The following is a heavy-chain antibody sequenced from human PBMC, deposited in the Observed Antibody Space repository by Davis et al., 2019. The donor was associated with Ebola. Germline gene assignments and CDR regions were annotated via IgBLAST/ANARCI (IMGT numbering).Heavy chain of an antibody. CDR1: GFTFRQYA. D-gene: IGHD3-22*01. CDR3: AKSHLYDSVPFDSFDM. J-gene: IGHJ3*02. V-gene: IGHV3-23*01. CDR2: ISGRGTST. Sequence: GESLKISCVGSGFTFRQYAMSWVRQAPGKGLEWVSAISGRGTSTYYADSVKGRFTISRDNSKNTLYLQMSTLRAEETAVYYCAKSHLYDSVPFDSFDMWGQGTRVTVAS.